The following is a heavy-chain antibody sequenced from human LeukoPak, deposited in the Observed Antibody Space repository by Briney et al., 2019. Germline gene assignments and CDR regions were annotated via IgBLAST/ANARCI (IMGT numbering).Heavy chain of an antibody. CDR2: IYSSGST. CDR3: ARAAYYYLFFDY. Sequence: GGSLRLSCAASGFTVSSNYMSWVRQAPGKGLEWVSVIYSSGSTYYADSVKGRFTISRDNSKNTLYLQMNSLRAEDTAVYYCARAAYYYLFFDYWGQGTLVTVSS. D-gene: IGHD3-22*01. J-gene: IGHJ4*02. CDR1: GFTVSSNY. V-gene: IGHV3-66*01.